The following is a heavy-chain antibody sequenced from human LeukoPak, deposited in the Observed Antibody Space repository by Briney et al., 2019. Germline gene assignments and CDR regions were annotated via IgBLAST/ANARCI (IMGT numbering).Heavy chain of an antibody. V-gene: IGHV5-51*01. CDR2: IYPGDSDT. J-gene: IGHJ6*03. Sequence: GESLKISCKGSGYSFTSYWIGWVRQMPGKGLEWMGIIYPGDSDTRYSPSFQGQATISADKSISTAYLQWSSLKASDTAMYYCARLRRDTYYDFWSGYYGAYYMDVWGKGTTVTVSS. CDR1: GYSFTSYW. CDR3: ARLRRDTYYDFWSGYYGAYYMDV. D-gene: IGHD3-3*01.